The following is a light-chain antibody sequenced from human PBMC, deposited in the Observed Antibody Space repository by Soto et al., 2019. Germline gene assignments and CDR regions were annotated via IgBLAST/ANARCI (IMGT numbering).Light chain of an antibody. CDR1: QGISTY. Sequence: IQLTQSPTSRSASVGDRVTITCRASQGISTYLAWYQPTSGKAPKILISAASTLQRGVPSRLGGIVSGTDFTLPISSLQPEEGATYFGQQSYSRPRTFGQGTKVDIK. V-gene: IGKV1-39*01. CDR2: AAS. CDR3: QQSYSRPRT. J-gene: IGKJ1*01.